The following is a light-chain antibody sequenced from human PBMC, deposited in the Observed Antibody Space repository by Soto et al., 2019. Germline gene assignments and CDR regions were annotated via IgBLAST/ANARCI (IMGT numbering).Light chain of an antibody. Sequence: DIQMTQSPSTPSASVGDRVTITCRASQSISSWLAWYQQKPGKAPKLLIYKASSLQSGVPSRFSGGGSGTEFTLTISSLQPDDFALYYCQQYQNLWTFGQGTKVDIK. V-gene: IGKV1-5*03. CDR1: QSISSW. CDR2: KAS. CDR3: QQYQNLWT. J-gene: IGKJ1*01.